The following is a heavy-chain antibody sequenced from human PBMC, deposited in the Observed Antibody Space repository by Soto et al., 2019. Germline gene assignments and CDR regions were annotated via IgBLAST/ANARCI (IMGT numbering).Heavy chain of an antibody. CDR2: IYYSGST. CDR1: GGSISSSSYY. Sequence: PSETLSLTCTVSGGSISSSSYYWDWIRQPPGKGLEWIGCIYYSGSTNYDPSLKSRVTISVDTSKNQFSLKLSSVTAADTAVYYCARDGDPWNYGPLDYWGQGTLVTVSS. V-gene: IGHV4-39*07. J-gene: IGHJ4*02. CDR3: ARDGDPWNYGPLDY. D-gene: IGHD1-7*01.